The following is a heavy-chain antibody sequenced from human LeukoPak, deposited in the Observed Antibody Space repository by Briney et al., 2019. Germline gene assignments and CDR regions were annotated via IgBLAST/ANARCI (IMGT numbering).Heavy chain of an antibody. CDR1: GGSFSGYY. CDR2: INHSGST. CDR3: ARSDDYGGNSWLDY. Sequence: SETLSLTCAVYGGSFSGYYWSWIRQPPGKGLGWIGEINHSGSTNYNPSLKSRVTISVDTSKNQFSLKLSSVTAADTAVYYCARSDDYGGNSWLDYWGQGTLVTVSS. V-gene: IGHV4-34*01. J-gene: IGHJ4*02. D-gene: IGHD4-23*01.